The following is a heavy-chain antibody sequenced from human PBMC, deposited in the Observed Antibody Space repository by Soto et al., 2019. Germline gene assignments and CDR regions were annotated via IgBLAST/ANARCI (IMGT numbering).Heavy chain of an antibody. CDR1: GFTFISYA. Sequence: EVQLLESGGGLVEPGGSLRLSCAASGFTFISYAMSWVRQAPGKGLEWVSQIGGSGERIYYADSVEGRFTISRDNSKETVFLEINSLRDEDKAVYYCARLGDSWGQGTLVTVSS. D-gene: IGHD6-19*01. CDR2: IGGSGERI. V-gene: IGHV3-23*01. CDR3: ARLGDS. J-gene: IGHJ4*02.